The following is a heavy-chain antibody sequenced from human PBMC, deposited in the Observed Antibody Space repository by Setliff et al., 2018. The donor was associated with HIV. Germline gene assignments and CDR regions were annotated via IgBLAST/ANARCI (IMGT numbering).Heavy chain of an antibody. V-gene: IGHV3-15*01. CDR1: GFTFNYVW. CDR3: TKDVPLTGGGALHI. D-gene: IGHD3-10*01. CDR2: IKSEADGGTT. Sequence: PGGSLRLSCVASGFTFNYVWMTWVRQAPGKGPEWVGQIKSEADGGTTDYAAPVKGRFTISRDDSKDTLYLQMSSLKTEDTAVYYCTKDVPLTGGGALHIWGQGTVVTVSS. J-gene: IGHJ3*02.